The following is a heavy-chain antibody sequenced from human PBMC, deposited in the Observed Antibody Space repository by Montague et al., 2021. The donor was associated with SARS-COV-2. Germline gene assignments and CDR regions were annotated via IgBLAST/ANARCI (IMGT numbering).Heavy chain of an antibody. CDR2: IYSGGST. J-gene: IGHJ6*02. CDR3: ARDLTYGSGRSYYYGMDV. D-gene: IGHD3-10*01. CDR1: GFTVSSNY. V-gene: IGHV3-53*04. Sequence: SLRLSCAASGFTVSSNYMSWVRQAPGKGLEWVPVIYSGGSTYYADSVKGRFTISRHNSKNTLYLQMNSLRAEDTAVYYCARDLTYGSGRSYYYGMDVWGQGTTVTVSS.